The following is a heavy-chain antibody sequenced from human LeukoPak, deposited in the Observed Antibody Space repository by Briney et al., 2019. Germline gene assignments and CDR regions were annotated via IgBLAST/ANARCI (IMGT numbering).Heavy chain of an antibody. D-gene: IGHD6-13*01. V-gene: IGHV3-7*01. J-gene: IGHJ3*02. CDR3: AIKPYSSSWISAFEI. Sequence: DSVRGRFTMSRDNAKNSLYLQMNSLRAEDTAVYCCAIKPYSSSWISAFEIWGQGTMVTVSS.